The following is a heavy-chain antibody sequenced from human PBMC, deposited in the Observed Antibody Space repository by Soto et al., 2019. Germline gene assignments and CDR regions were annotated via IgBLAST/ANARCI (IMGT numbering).Heavy chain of an antibody. CDR2: ISGSGGST. J-gene: IGHJ3*02. D-gene: IGHD6-13*01. Sequence: PGGSLRLSCAASGFAFSSYAMSWVRQAPGKGLEWVSAISGSGGSTYYADSVKGRFTISRDNSKNTLYLQMNSLRAEDTSVYYCAKDLSSSWYGDAFDIWGQGTMVTVSS. V-gene: IGHV3-23*01. CDR3: AKDLSSSWYGDAFDI. CDR1: GFAFSSYA.